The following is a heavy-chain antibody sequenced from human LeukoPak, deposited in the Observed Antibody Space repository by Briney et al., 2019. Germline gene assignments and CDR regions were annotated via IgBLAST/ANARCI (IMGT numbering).Heavy chain of an antibody. CDR3: VRDPQIDWNRPSPLS. J-gene: IGHJ5*02. D-gene: IGHD1-1*01. V-gene: IGHV3-33*01. CDR1: GFAFSTHG. Sequence: QSGGSLRLSCAASGFAFSTHGMHWVRQAPGKGLEWVSVIWFDGSTQYYTDSVKGRFTISRDNSKNTLLLQMHSLRAEDTAVYYCVRDPQIDWNRPSPLSWGQGTLVTVSS. CDR2: IWFDGSTQ.